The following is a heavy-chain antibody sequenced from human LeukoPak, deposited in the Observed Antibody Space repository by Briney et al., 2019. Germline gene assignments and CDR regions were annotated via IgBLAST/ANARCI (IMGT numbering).Heavy chain of an antibody. CDR1: GFTFSSYS. CDR2: ISSSSSYI. V-gene: IGHV3-21*01. J-gene: IGHJ4*02. Sequence: GGSLRLSCAASGFTFSSYSMNWVRQAPGKGLEWVSSISSSSSYIYYADSVKGRFTISRDNAKSSLYLQMNSLRAEDTAVYYCASQRTLYGGNSGDYWGQGTLVTVSS. CDR3: ASQRTLYGGNSGDY. D-gene: IGHD4-23*01.